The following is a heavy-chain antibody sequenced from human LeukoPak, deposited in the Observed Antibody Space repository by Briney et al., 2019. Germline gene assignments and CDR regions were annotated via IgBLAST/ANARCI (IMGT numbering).Heavy chain of an antibody. Sequence: PGGSLRLSCAASGFTFSSYGMHWVRQAPGKGPEWVAVISYDGGNKYYADSVKGRFTISRDNSKNTLYLQMNSLRAEDTAVYYCAKDLYCSGGSCYSGLWYWGQGTLVTVSS. CDR2: ISYDGGNK. J-gene: IGHJ4*02. CDR1: GFTFSSYG. V-gene: IGHV3-30*18. D-gene: IGHD2-15*01. CDR3: AKDLYCSGGSCYSGLWY.